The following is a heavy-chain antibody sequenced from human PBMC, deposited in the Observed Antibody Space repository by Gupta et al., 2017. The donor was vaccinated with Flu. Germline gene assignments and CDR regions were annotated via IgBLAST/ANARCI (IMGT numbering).Heavy chain of an antibody. V-gene: IGHV3-30*18. D-gene: IGHD2-15*01. CDR2: ISYDGSNT. CDR1: G. J-gene: IGHJ4*02. CDR3: AKDWSTFSRGYFFFDS. Sequence: GMNWVRQAPGKGLEWLALISYDGSNTYYADSVKGRFTISRDNSNNTLFLQMSSLRPEDTAVYFCAKDWSTFSRGYFFFDSWGQGTLVTVSS.